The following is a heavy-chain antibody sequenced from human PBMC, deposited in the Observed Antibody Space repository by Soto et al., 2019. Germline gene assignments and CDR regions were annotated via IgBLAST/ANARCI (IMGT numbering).Heavy chain of an antibody. V-gene: IGHV3-23*01. D-gene: IGHD1-1*01. J-gene: IGHJ4*02. Sequence: PGGSLRLSCAASGFTFSSYAMSWVRQAPGKGLEWVSAISGSGGSTYYADSVKGRFTISRDNSKNTLYLQMNSLRAEDTAVYYCAKYKLERRIYYYFDYWGQGTLVTVSS. CDR1: GFTFSSYA. CDR2: ISGSGGST. CDR3: AKYKLERRIYYYFDY.